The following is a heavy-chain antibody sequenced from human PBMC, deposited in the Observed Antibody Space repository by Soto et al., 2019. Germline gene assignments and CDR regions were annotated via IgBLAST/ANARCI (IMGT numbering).Heavy chain of an antibody. CDR1: GGSISSYY. CDR3: ARQSDSSGYPGRYYYYGMDV. CDR2: IYYSGST. V-gene: IGHV4-59*04. D-gene: IGHD3-22*01. Sequence: PSETLSLTCTVSGGSISSYYWSWIRQPPGKGLDWIGYIYYSGSTYYNPSLKSRVTISVDTSKNQFSLKLSSVTAADTAVYYCARQSDSSGYPGRYYYYGMDVWGQGTTVTVSS. J-gene: IGHJ6*02.